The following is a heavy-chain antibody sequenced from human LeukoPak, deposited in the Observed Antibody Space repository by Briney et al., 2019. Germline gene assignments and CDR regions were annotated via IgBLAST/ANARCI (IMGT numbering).Heavy chain of an antibody. V-gene: IGHV4-34*01. Sequence: PSETLSLTCAVYGGSFSGYYWSWIRQPPGKGLEWIGEINHSGSTNYNPSLKSRVTISVDTSKNQFSLKLSSVTAADTAVYYCARGPRGGGSPSNPSKRFAYWGQGTLVTVSS. CDR1: GGSFSGYY. CDR3: ARGPRGGGSPSNPSKRFAY. CDR2: INHSGST. J-gene: IGHJ4*02. D-gene: IGHD2-15*01.